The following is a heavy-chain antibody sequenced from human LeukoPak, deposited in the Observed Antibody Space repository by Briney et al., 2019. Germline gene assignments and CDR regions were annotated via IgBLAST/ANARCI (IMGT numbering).Heavy chain of an antibody. CDR3: ARVKYYYGSGSYYHVDY. Sequence: SETLSLTCTVSGGSISSGGYYWSWIRQPPGKGLEWIGYIYHSGSTYYNPSLKSRVTISVDRSKNQFSLKLSSVTAADTAVYYCARVKYYYGSGSYYHVDYWGQGTLVTVSS. D-gene: IGHD3-10*01. J-gene: IGHJ4*02. V-gene: IGHV4-30-2*01. CDR1: GGSISSGGYY. CDR2: IYHSGST.